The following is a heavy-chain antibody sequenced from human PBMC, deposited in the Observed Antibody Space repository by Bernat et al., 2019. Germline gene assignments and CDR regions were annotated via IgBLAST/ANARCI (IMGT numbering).Heavy chain of an antibody. CDR1: GFTFSSYA. D-gene: IGHD2-15*01. J-gene: IGHJ1*01. CDR2: ISGSGGST. V-gene: IGHV3-23*01. Sequence: EVQLLESGGGLVQPGGSLRLSCAASGFTFSSYAMSWVRQAPGKGLEWVSAISGSGGSTYYADSVKGRFTISRNNSKNTLYLQMNSLRAEDTAVYYCAKDRCSGGSCSTVHWGQGTLVTVSS. CDR3: AKDRCSGGSCSTVH.